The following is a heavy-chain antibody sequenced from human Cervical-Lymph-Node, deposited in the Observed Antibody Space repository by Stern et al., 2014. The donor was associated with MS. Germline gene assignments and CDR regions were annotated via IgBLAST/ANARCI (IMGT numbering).Heavy chain of an antibody. J-gene: IGHJ4*02. D-gene: IGHD6-13*01. CDR2: ISSSSSYI. V-gene: IGHV3-21*01. Sequence: VHLVESGGGLVKPGGSLRLSCAASGFTFSSYSMNWVRQAPGKGLEWVSSISSSSSYIYYADSVKGRFTISRDNAKNSLYLQMNSLRAEDTAVYYCARVRSSSWYDPIDYWGQGTLVTVSS. CDR3: ARVRSSSWYDPIDY. CDR1: GFTFSSYS.